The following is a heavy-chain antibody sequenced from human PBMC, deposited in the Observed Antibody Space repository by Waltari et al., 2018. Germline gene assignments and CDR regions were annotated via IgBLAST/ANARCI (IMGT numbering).Heavy chain of an antibody. D-gene: IGHD4-17*01. J-gene: IGHJ4*02. CDR1: GGSIHSNAYK. Sequence: QLQLQESGPGLVKPSGALSLTCTLSGGSIHSNAYKWGWIRQPPGKGLEFIGSIYYSGGTYYNPSLQSRVTISVDTSKNQFSLMLSSVTAADTAVYYCTRSDYGDSGIDYWGQGTLVTVSS. CDR2: IYYSGGT. V-gene: IGHV4-39*01. CDR3: TRSDYGDSGIDY.